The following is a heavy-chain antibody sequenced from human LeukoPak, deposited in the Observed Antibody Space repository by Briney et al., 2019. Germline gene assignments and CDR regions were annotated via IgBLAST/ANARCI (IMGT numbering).Heavy chain of an antibody. V-gene: IGHV3-33*08. CDR3: AGVLGGGVAGP. D-gene: IGHD3-16*01. CDR1: GFTFSSYG. Sequence: GGSLRLSCAASGFTFSSYGMHWVRQAPGKGLEWVAVIWYDGSNKYYADSVKGRFTISRDSSKSTLYLQMNSLRAEDTAVYYCAGVLGGGVAGPWGQGTLVTISS. J-gene: IGHJ5*02. CDR2: IWYDGSNK.